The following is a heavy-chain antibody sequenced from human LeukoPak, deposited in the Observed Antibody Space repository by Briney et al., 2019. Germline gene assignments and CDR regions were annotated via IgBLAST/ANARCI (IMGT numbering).Heavy chain of an antibody. Sequence: GGSLRLSCAASGFTFSSYEMNWVRQAPGKGLEWVSYISSSGSTIYYADSVKGRFTISRDNAKNSLYLQMNSLRAEDTALYYCAAEVNSSGWTEINAFDIWGQGTMVTVSS. CDR3: AAEVNSSGWTEINAFDI. D-gene: IGHD6-19*01. V-gene: IGHV3-48*03. J-gene: IGHJ3*02. CDR1: GFTFSSYE. CDR2: ISSSGSTI.